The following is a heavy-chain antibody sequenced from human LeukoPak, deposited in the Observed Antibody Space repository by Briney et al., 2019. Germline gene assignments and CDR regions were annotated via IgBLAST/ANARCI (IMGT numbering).Heavy chain of an antibody. D-gene: IGHD3-10*01. Sequence: SVTVSCKASGGTFSSYAISWVRQAPGQGLEWMGWIIPIFGTANYAQKFQGRVTITADESTSTAYMELSSLRSEDTAVYYCARAGYYGSGSYYTYYYYYGMDVWGQGTTVTVSS. CDR1: GGTFSSYA. CDR2: IIPIFGTA. CDR3: ARAGYYGSGSYYTYYYYYGMDV. J-gene: IGHJ6*02. V-gene: IGHV1-69*13.